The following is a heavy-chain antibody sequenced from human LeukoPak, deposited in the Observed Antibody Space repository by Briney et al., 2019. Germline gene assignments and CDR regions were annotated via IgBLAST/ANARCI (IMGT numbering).Heavy chain of an antibody. V-gene: IGHV4-39*01. CDR2: IYYSGST. CDR3: ARLNGFRRWATLLLRHYYYYYMDV. CDR1: GGSISSSSYY. J-gene: IGHJ6*03. Sequence: NPSETLSLTSTVSGGSISSSSYYWGWIRQPPGKGLEWIGSIYYSGSTYYNPSLKSRVTISVDTSKNQFSLKLSSVTAADTAVYYCARLNGFRRWATLLLRHYYYYYMDVWGKGTTVTVSS. D-gene: IGHD2-8*01.